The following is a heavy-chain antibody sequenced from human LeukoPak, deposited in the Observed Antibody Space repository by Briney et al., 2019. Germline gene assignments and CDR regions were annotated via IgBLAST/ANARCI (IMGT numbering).Heavy chain of an antibody. D-gene: IGHD1-1*01. CDR1: GGTFSSYA. V-gene: IGHV1-3*01. CDR2: INPFNGNT. CDR3: ARTLPAPGTSFDY. J-gene: IGHJ4*02. Sequence: GASVKVSCKASGGTFSSYAISWVRQAPGQRLEWMGWINPFNGNTRYSQRFQDRVTISRDTFASTAYMELSSLTSEDTAIYYCARTLPAPGTSFDYWGQGTLLLVSS.